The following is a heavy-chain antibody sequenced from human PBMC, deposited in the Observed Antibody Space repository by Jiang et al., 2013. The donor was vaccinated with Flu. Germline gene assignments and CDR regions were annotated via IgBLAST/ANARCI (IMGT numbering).Heavy chain of an antibody. D-gene: IGHD6-19*01. V-gene: IGHV4-39*01. J-gene: IGHJ4*02. CDR3: AKIAPSSGWYGVGIGPLDY. Sequence: GSGLVKPSETLSLTCTVSGDSISGNNDYWAWIRQPPGKGLEWIGSIYYSGTTYINPSLKSRVSISVDTSKNQFSLKVTSATAADTAVYYCAKIAPSSGWYGVGIGPLDYWGQGTLVTVSS. CDR1: GDSISGNNDY. CDR2: IYYSGTT.